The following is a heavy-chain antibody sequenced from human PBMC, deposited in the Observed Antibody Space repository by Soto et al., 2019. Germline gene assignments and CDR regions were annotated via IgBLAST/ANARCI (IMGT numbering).Heavy chain of an antibody. CDR3: ARDGGTYFDY. CDR2: LDNDGTNT. CDR1: GFTFSTYW. D-gene: IGHD3-16*01. Sequence: EVQLVESGGGLVQPGGSLRLSCAASGFTFSTYWMHWVRQAPGKGLVWVSRLDNDGTNTRCADSVKGRFTVSRDNGKNTVYLQMDSLRAEDTAVYYCARDGGTYFDYWGQGTLVTVSS. J-gene: IGHJ4*02. V-gene: IGHV3-74*01.